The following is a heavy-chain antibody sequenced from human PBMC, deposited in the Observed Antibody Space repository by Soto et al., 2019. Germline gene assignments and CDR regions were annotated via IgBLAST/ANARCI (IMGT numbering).Heavy chain of an antibody. CDR2: IIPIFGTA. CDR1: GGTFSSYA. CDR3: ARDKALYCSSTSCYDFGDY. D-gene: IGHD2-2*01. J-gene: IGHJ4*02. V-gene: IGHV1-69*13. Sequence: SVKVSFKASGGTFSSYAISWVRQAPGQGLEWMGGIIPIFGTANYAQKFQGRVTITADESTSTAYMELSSLRSEDTAVYYCARDKALYCSSTSCYDFGDYWGQGTLVTVSS.